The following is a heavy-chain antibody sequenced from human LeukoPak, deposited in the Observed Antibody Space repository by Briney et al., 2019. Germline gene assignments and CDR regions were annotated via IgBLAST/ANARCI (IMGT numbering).Heavy chain of an antibody. J-gene: IGHJ3*02. CDR3: ASQNNTYYDFWSGYYDAFDI. V-gene: IGHV5-51*01. Sequence: HGESLKISCKGSGYSFTSYWIGWVRQMPGKGLEWMGIIYPGDSDTGYSPSFQGQVTISADKSISTAYLQWSSLKASDTAMYYCASQNNTYYDFWSGYYDAFDIWGQGTMVTVSS. CDR2: IYPGDSDT. D-gene: IGHD3-3*01. CDR1: GYSFTSYW.